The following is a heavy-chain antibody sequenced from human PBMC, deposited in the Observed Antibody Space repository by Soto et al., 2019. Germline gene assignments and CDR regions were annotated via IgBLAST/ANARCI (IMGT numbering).Heavy chain of an antibody. J-gene: IGHJ3*02. CDR2: IYYSGST. Sequence: SETLSLTCTVSGGSISSGGYYWSWIRQHPGKGLEWIGYIYYSGSTYYNPSLKSRVTISVDTSKNQFSLKLSSVTAADTAVYYCARDFIAAAGTTPLDAFDIWGQGTMVTVSS. CDR3: ARDFIAAAGTTPLDAFDI. V-gene: IGHV4-31*03. CDR1: GGSISSGGYY. D-gene: IGHD6-13*01.